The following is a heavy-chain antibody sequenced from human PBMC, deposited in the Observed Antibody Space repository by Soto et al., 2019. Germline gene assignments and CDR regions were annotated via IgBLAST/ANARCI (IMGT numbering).Heavy chain of an antibody. CDR1: GGSISSYY. Sequence: SETLSLTCIVSGGSISSYYWSWIRQPPGKGLEWIGYMYNTGSTVYNPSLKSRVTISVDTSKNQFYLKVNSVTAADTAVYYCARDLWGYCGTDCYPLDVWGQGTTVTVSS. D-gene: IGHD2-21*02. CDR3: ARDLWGYCGTDCYPLDV. CDR2: MYNTGST. V-gene: IGHV4-59*01. J-gene: IGHJ6*02.